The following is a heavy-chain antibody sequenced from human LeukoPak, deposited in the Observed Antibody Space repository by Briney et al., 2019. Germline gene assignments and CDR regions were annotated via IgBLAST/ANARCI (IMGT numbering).Heavy chain of an antibody. J-gene: IGHJ4*02. CDR1: GYRFTSYW. Sequence: GASLKISWKGSGYRFTSYWIGWGRQMPGKGLGGRGIIYPGESDTRYSPSFQGQVTISADKSISTAYLQWSSLKASDTAMYHCARRRDGYNYYFDYWGQGTLVTVSS. CDR2: IYPGESDT. V-gene: IGHV5-51*01. D-gene: IGHD5-24*01. CDR3: ARRRDGYNYYFDY.